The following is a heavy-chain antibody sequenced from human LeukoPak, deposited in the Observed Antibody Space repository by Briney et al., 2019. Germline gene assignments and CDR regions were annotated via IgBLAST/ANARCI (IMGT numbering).Heavy chain of an antibody. V-gene: IGHV4-39*07. CDR2: IYYSGST. Sequence: SETLSLTCTVSGGSISSSSYYWGWIRQPPGKGLEWIGSIYYSGSTNYNPSLKSRVTMSVDTSKNRFSLKLSSVTAADTAVYYCARDKVAAAANWFDPWGQGTLVTVSS. D-gene: IGHD6-13*01. CDR3: ARDKVAAAANWFDP. J-gene: IGHJ5*02. CDR1: GGSISSSSYY.